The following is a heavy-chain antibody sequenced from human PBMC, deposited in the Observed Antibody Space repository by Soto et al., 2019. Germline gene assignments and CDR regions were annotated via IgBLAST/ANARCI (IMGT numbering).Heavy chain of an antibody. CDR2: ISYDGSNK. CDR1: GFTFSSYA. CDR3: ARDQGDSSGFRSY. V-gene: IGHV3-30-3*01. D-gene: IGHD3-22*01. Sequence: LRLSCAASGFTFSSYAMHWVRQAPGKGLEWVAAISYDGSNKYYADSVKGRFTISRDNSKNTLYLQMNSLRAEDTAVYYCARDQGDSSGFRSYWGQGTLVTVSS. J-gene: IGHJ4*02.